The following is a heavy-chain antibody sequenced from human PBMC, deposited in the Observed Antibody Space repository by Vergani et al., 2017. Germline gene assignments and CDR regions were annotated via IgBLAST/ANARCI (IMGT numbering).Heavy chain of an antibody. D-gene: IGHD4-23*01. CDR2: ISSSSSYI. CDR3: ARGYGGNSHGRGQSPDY. CDR1: GFTFSSYS. V-gene: IGHV3-21*01. Sequence: EVQLVESGGGLVKPGGSLRLSCAASGFTFSSYSMNWVRQAPGKGLEWVSSISSSSSYIYYADSVKGRFTISRDNAKNSLYLQMNSLRAEDTAVYYCARGYGGNSHGRGQSPDYWGQGTLVTVSS. J-gene: IGHJ4*02.